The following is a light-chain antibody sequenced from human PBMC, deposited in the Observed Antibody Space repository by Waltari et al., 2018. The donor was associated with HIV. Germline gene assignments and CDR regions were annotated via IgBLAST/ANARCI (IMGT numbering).Light chain of an antibody. J-gene: IGKJ2*01. CDR3: QQYYSTPYT. V-gene: IGKV4-1*01. Sequence: DIVMTQSPDSLTVFLGERATINCKSSQSVLYSSNNKNDLAWYQQKSGQPAKLLIYWASTREAGVPDRFSANGSGTDFSRTISSLQAEDVAVYYCQQYYSTPYTFGQGTKLEIK. CDR2: WAS. CDR1: QSVLYSSNNKND.